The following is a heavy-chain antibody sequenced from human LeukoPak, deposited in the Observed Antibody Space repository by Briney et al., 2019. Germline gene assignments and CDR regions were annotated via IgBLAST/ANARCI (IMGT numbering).Heavy chain of an antibody. CDR3: ARAVAGTMGY. CDR2: IYYSGST. D-gene: IGHD6-19*01. J-gene: IGHJ4*02. Sequence: SETLSLTCTVSGGSISSYYWSWIRQPPGKGLEWIGYIYYSGSTNYNPSLKSRVTISVDTSKNQFSLQLNSVTPEDTAVYYCARAVAGTMGYWGQGTLVTVSS. V-gene: IGHV4-59*12. CDR1: GGSISSYY.